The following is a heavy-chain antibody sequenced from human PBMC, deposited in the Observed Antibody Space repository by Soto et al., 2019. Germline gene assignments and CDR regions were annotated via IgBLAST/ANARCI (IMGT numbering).Heavy chain of an antibody. J-gene: IGHJ4*02. CDR2: ISWNSGSI. D-gene: IGHD6-19*01. CDR1: GFTFDDYA. Sequence: EVQLVESGGGLVQPGRSLRLSCAASGFTFDDYAMHWVRQAPGKGLEWVSGISWNSGSIGYADSVKGRFTISRDNAKNSLYLQMNSLRAEDTALYYCAKTPGSGWYYFDYWGQGTLVTVS. CDR3: AKTPGSGWYYFDY. V-gene: IGHV3-9*01.